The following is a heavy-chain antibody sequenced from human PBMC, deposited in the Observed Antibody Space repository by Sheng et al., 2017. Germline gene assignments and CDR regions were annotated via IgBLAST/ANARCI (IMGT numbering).Heavy chain of an antibody. J-gene: IGHJ4*02. CDR2: IYYTGSTS. CDR1: GGSLSSSSYY. CDR3: ARSAPSGGSYLGYFDY. Sequence: QLQLQESGPGLVKPSETLSLTCTVSGGSLSSSSYYWGWIRQPPGKGLEWIGSIYYTGSTSYYNPSLKSRVTISVDTSNNQFSLKLSSVTAADTAVYYCARSAPSGGSYLGYFDYWGQGTLVTVSS. V-gene: IGHV4-39*01. D-gene: IGHD1-26*01.